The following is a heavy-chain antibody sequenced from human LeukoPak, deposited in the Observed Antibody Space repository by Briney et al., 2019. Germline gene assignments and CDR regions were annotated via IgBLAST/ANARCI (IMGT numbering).Heavy chain of an antibody. V-gene: IGHV1-18*01. Sequence: GASVKVSCKASGYTFTSYGISWVRQAPGQGLEWMGWISAYNGNTNYAQKLQGRVTMTTDTSTSTAYMELRSLRSDDTAVYYCAGAPHSVGGVIDIFDYWGQGTLVTVSS. CDR2: ISAYNGNT. CDR1: GYTFTSYG. CDR3: AGAPHSVGGVIDIFDY. D-gene: IGHD3-16*02. J-gene: IGHJ4*02.